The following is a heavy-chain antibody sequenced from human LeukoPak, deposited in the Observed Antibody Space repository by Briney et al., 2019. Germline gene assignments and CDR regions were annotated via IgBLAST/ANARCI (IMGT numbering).Heavy chain of an antibody. J-gene: IGHJ4*02. D-gene: IGHD2-15*01. V-gene: IGHV3-30-3*01. CDR1: GFTFSSYA. CDR2: ISYDGSNK. Sequence: GSLRLSCAASGFTFSSYAMHWVRQAPGKGLEWVAVISYDGSNKYYADSVKGRFTISRDNSKNTLYLQMNSLRAEDTAVYYCASTYCSGGSCYRPVDYWGQGTLVTVSS. CDR3: ASTYCSGGSCYRPVDY.